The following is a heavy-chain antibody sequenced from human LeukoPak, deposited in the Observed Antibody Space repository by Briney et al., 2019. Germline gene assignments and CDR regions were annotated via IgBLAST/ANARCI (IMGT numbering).Heavy chain of an antibody. J-gene: IGHJ4*02. CDR2: IYYSGST. V-gene: IGHV4-39*01. Sequence: PSETLSLTCTVSGGSISSSSYYWGWIRQPPGKGLEWIGSIYYSGSTYYNPALKSRVTICVDTSKNQFSLKLSSVNAADTAVYYCASFSPPTYYYDSSGYSTDYWGQGTLVTVSS. CDR1: GGSISSSSYY. CDR3: ASFSPPTYYYDSSGYSTDY. D-gene: IGHD3-22*01.